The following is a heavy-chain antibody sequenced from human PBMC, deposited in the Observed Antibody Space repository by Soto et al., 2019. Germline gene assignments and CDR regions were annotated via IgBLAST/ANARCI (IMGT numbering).Heavy chain of an antibody. CDR2: IYWNDDK. Sequence: QITLKESGPTLVKPTQTLTLTCTFSGFSLSTSGVGVGWIRQPPGKALEWLALIYWNDDKRYSPSLKSRLTIPKDTSKNQVVLTMTNMDPVDTATYYCAHRPTDDYGDYDWFDPWGQGTLVTVSS. CDR3: AHRPTDDYGDYDWFDP. J-gene: IGHJ5*02. D-gene: IGHD4-17*01. CDR1: GFSLSTSGVG. V-gene: IGHV2-5*01.